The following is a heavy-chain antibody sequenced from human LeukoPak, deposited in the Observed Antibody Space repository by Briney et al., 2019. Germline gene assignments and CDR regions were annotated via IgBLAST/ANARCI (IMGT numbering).Heavy chain of an antibody. Sequence: GRSLRLSCAASGFTFSSYGMHWVRQAPGKGLEWVAVISYDGSNKYYADSVKGRFTISRDNSKNTLHLQMNSLRAEDTAVYYCAKRLNDYGLRGYYYGMDVWGQGTTVTVSS. V-gene: IGHV3-30*18. J-gene: IGHJ6*02. D-gene: IGHD4-17*01. CDR1: GFTFSSYG. CDR3: AKRLNDYGLRGYYYGMDV. CDR2: ISYDGSNK.